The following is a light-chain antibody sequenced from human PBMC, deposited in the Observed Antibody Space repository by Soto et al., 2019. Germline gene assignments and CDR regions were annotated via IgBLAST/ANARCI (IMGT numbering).Light chain of an antibody. J-gene: IGKJ1*01. CDR3: QQSNNWPRT. Sequence: ELVLTHSTGTLSLSTGERATLSFRASQSVSSNLAWYQQKPGQAPRLLIYGASTRATGIPARFSGGVSGTEGTITISSLKSEDGSVYDCQQSNNWPRTFGQGTKVDIK. CDR2: GAS. CDR1: QSVSSN. V-gene: IGKV3-15*01.